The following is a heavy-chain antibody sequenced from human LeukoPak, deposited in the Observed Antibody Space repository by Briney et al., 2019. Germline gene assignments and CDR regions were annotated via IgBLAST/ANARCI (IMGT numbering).Heavy chain of an antibody. Sequence: ASVKVSCKASGGTFSSYAISWVRQAPGQGLEWMGGIIPIFGTANYAQKFQGRVTITADESTSTAYMELSSLRSEDTAVYYCARVLMITFGGGTNWFDPWGQGTLVTVSS. CDR3: ARVLMITFGGGTNWFDP. V-gene: IGHV1-69*13. J-gene: IGHJ5*02. CDR1: GGTFSSYA. CDR2: IIPIFGTA. D-gene: IGHD3-16*01.